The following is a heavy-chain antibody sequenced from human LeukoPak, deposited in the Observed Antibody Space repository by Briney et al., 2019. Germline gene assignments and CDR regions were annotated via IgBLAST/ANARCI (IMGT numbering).Heavy chain of an antibody. J-gene: IGHJ4*02. V-gene: IGHV3-7*01. CDR2: IKKDGSEK. CDR3: ARVPGAFDY. CDR1: GFTFSSYS. D-gene: IGHD3-10*01. Sequence: AGGSLRLSCAASGFTFSSYSMKWVRQAPGKGREWVANIKKDGSEKYYVDSVKGRFTISRDNAKNSVYLQMNSLRAEDTAVYYCARVPGAFDYWGQGTLVTVSS.